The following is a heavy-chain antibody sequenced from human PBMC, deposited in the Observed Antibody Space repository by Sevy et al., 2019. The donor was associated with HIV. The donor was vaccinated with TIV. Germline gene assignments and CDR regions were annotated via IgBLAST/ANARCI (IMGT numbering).Heavy chain of an antibody. CDR2: ISYDGSNK. Sequence: GGSLRLSCAASGFTFSSYAMHWVRQAPGKGLEWVAVISYDGSNKYYADSVKGRFTIPRDNSKNTLYLQMNSLRAEDTAVYYCARDGNVVVPAARRAAAASQAFDIWGQGTMVTVSS. CDR3: ARDGNVVVPAARRAAAASQAFDI. D-gene: IGHD2-2*01. J-gene: IGHJ3*02. V-gene: IGHV3-30-3*01. CDR1: GFTFSSYA.